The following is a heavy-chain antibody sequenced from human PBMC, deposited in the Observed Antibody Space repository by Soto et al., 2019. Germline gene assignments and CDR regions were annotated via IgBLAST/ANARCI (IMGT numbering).Heavy chain of an antibody. V-gene: IGHV5-51*01. CDR2: IYPGDSDV. J-gene: IGHJ4*02. CDR1: GYTFTTYW. D-gene: IGHD5-12*01. Sequence: GAEVKKPGESLKISCQGSGYTFTTYWVGWVRQRPGKGLDWMGNIYPGDSDVKYSPSFQGQVTISVDKSISTAYLQWNSLKASDTAVYYCARQNYAGYGGYDSAFDTWGQGTLVTVSS. CDR3: ARQNYAGYGGYDSAFDT.